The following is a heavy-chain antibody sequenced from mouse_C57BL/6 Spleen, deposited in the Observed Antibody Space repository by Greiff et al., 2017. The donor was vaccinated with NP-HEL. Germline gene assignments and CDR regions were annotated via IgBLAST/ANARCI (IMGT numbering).Heavy chain of an antibody. J-gene: IGHJ1*03. D-gene: IGHD2-2*01. Sequence: VQLVESGPGLVQPSQSLSITCTVSGFSLTSYGVHWVRQSPGKGLEWLGVIWSGGSTDYNAAFISRLSISKDNSKSQVFFKMNSLQADDTAIYYCARNRMVTTGWYFDVWGTGTTVTVSS. CDR1: GFSLTSYG. CDR2: IWSGGST. CDR3: ARNRMVTTGWYFDV. V-gene: IGHV2-2*01.